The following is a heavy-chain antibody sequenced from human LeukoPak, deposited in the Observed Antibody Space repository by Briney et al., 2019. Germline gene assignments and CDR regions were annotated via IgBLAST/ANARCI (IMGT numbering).Heavy chain of an antibody. D-gene: IGHD2-15*01. V-gene: IGHV1-3*03. CDR1: GYTFTGYY. J-gene: IGHJ5*02. Sequence: ASVKVSCKASGYTFTGYYMHWVRQAPGQRLEWMGWINAGNGNTKYSQEFQGRVTITRDTSASTAYMELSSLRSEDMAVYYCARDYCSGGSCYSGWFDPWGQGTLVTVSS. CDR3: ARDYCSGGSCYSGWFDP. CDR2: INAGNGNT.